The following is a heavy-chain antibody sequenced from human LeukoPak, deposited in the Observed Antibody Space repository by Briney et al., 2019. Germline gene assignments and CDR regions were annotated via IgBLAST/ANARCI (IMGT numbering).Heavy chain of an antibody. V-gene: IGHV4-34*01. D-gene: IGHD3-9*01. J-gene: IGHJ4*02. Sequence: SETLSLTCAVYGGSFSGYYWSWIRQPPGKGLEWIGEINHSGGTNYNPSLKSRVTISVDTSKNQFSLKLSSVTAADTAVYYCARGVVLRYFDWLLYQYYFDYWGQGTLVTVSS. CDR2: INHSGGT. CDR1: GGSFSGYY. CDR3: ARGVVLRYFDWLLYQYYFDY.